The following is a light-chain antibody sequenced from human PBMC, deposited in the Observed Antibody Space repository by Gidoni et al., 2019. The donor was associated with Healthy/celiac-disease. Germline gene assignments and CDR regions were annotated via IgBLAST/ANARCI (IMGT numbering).Light chain of an antibody. V-gene: IGKV1-9*01. CDR2: AAS. CDR1: QGISSY. Sequence: DIKLTQSPSFLSASVGDRVTITCRASQGISSYLAWYQQQPGKAPKLLIYAASTLHSGVPSSCSGSGSGTDFTLTISSLQPEDFATYYCQQRNSYPRTFGQGTKVEIK. CDR3: QQRNSYPRT. J-gene: IGKJ1*01.